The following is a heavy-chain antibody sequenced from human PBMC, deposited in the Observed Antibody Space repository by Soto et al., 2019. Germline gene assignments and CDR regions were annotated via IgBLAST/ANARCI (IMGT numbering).Heavy chain of an antibody. CDR1: GGTISTYS. D-gene: IGHD1-20*01. CDR2: SLPIFGTS. CDR3: ARGGRYPKSSDCYVMDV. V-gene: IGHV1-69*01. J-gene: IGHJ6*02. Sequence: QVQLVQSGAEVKKPGSSVKVSCKASGGTISTYSISWVRQAPGQGLEWMGGSLPIFGTSHFAQNFQGRGTITADEATSTAYMELSSLRSDDTAVYYCARGGRYPKSSDCYVMDVWGQGTTVTVSS.